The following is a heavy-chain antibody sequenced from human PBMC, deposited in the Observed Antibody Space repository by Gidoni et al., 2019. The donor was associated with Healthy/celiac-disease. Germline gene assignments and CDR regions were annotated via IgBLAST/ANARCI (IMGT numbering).Heavy chain of an antibody. CDR1: GFTFSSYA. V-gene: IGHV3-30-3*01. CDR2: ISYDGSNK. J-gene: IGHJ4*02. CDR3: ARDYGGSGDY. D-gene: IGHD2-15*01. Sequence: QVQLVEFGGGAVQPGRPLRLSCAASGFTFSSYAMHWVRQAPGKGLVWGAVISYDGSNKYSADSVKGRFTISRDNSKNTRYLQMSSLRAEDTAVYYCARDYGGSGDYWGQGTLVTVSS.